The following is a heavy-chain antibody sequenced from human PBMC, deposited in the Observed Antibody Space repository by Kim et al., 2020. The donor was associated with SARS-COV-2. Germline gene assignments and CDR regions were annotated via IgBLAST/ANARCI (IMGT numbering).Heavy chain of an antibody. V-gene: IGHV6-1*01. J-gene: IGHJ5*02. D-gene: IGHD6-19*01. CDR3: ARAGAVARRSWFDP. Sequence: AVSVESRITINPDTSKNQFSLQLNSVTPEDTAVYYCARAGAVARRSWFDPWGQGTLVTVSS.